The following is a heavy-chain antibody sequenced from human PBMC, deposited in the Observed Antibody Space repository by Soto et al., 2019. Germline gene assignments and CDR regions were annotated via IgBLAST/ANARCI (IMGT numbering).Heavy chain of an antibody. J-gene: IGHJ4*02. CDR2: IFWADDK. CDR3: SYRRGVAVSGFEA. CDR1: GFSLDSPGVA. V-gene: IGHV2-5*02. D-gene: IGHD3-22*01. Sequence: QITLKESGPSLVKPTQTLTLTCTFSGFSLDSPGVAVGWIRQPPGESLEWLAVIFWADDKRYRPSVKSMLTITEDTGKNQVVLTMSEMDPVDTATYDCSYRRGVAVSGFEAWGQGTLVTVPS.